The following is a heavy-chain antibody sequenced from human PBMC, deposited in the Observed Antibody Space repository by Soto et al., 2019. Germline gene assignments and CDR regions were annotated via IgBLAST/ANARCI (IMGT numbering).Heavy chain of an antibody. D-gene: IGHD6-6*01. CDR3: ARDRDLAARRTAGMDV. J-gene: IGHJ6*02. CDR2: IWYDGSNK. Sequence: GGSLRLSCAASGFTFSSYGMHWVRQAPGKGLEWVAVIWYDGSNKYYADSVKGRFTISRDNSKNTLYLQMNSLRAEDTAVYYCARDRDLAARRTAGMDVWGQGTTVTVSS. V-gene: IGHV3-33*01. CDR1: GFTFSSYG.